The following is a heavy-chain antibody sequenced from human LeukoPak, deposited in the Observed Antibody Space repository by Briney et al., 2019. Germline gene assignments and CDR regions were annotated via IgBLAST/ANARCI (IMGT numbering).Heavy chain of an antibody. CDR3: ARDARTFPQMTSRY. V-gene: IGHV1-18*01. CDR2: ISAYSGNT. CDR1: GYTFTTYG. J-gene: IGHJ4*02. Sequence: ASVKVSCKASGYTFTTYGFSWVRQAPGEGLEWMGWISAYSGNTKYPQKFQDRVTMTTDTSTATAYMELRSLRSDDTAVYYCARDARTFPQMTSRYWGQGTLVSVSS. D-gene: IGHD5-24*01.